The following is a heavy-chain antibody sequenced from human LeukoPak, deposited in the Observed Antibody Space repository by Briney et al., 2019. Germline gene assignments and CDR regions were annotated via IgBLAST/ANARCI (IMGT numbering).Heavy chain of an antibody. CDR3: AKSLMRYFDY. D-gene: IGHD3-16*01. J-gene: IGHJ4*02. CDR2: ISGSGGST. CDR1: GFTFSSYA. V-gene: IGHV3-23*01. Sequence: AGYLRRSCAASGFTFSSYAMGWVRQAPGKGLEWVSAISGSGGSTYYADSVKGRFTISRDNSKNTLYLQMNSLRAEDTAVYYCAKSLMRYFDYLGQGTLVTVSS.